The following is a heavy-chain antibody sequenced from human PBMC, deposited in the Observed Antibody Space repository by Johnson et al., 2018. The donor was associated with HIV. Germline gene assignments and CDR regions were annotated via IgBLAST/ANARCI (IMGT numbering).Heavy chain of an antibody. D-gene: IGHD6-6*01. V-gene: IGHV3-11*04. Sequence: ISSSGVTISFADSVKGRFTISRDNAKNSLYLQMNSLRAEDTAVYYCARSSSSGAFDIWGQGTMVTVSS. CDR3: ARSSSSGAFDI. CDR2: ISSSGVTI. J-gene: IGHJ3*02.